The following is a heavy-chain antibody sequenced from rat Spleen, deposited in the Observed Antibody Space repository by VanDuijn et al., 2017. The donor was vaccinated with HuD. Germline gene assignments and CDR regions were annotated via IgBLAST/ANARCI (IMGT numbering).Heavy chain of an antibody. CDR2: ITHNDGST. D-gene: IGHD1-11*01. CDR1: GFTFNNYW. Sequence: EVQLVESGGGLVQPGRSLKLSCVASGFTFNNYWMTWIRQAPGKGLEWVATITHNDGSTYYGDSVKGRFTISRDNAKSTLYLQMNSLRSEDTATYYCARQDYGGYWFAYWGQGTLVTVSS. CDR3: ARQDYGGYWFAY. V-gene: IGHV5-31*01. J-gene: IGHJ3*01.